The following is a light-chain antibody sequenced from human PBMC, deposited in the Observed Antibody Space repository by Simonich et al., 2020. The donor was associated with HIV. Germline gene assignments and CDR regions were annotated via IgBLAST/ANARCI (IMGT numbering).Light chain of an antibody. CDR2: KAS. CDR3: QQYNRYWT. J-gene: IGKJ1*01. CDR1: QSISSW. V-gene: IGKV1-5*03. Sequence: DSQMTQSPSTLSASVGDRVTITCRASQSISSWLAWYQQKPGKVPKLLIYKASSLESGVPSRFSGSGSGTEFTLTISSLQPDDFATYYCQQYNRYWTFGQGTKVEIK.